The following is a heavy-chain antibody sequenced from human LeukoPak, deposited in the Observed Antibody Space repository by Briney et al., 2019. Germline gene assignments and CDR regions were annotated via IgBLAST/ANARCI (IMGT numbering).Heavy chain of an antibody. V-gene: IGHV1-46*01. Sequence: GASVKVSCKASGYTFTSYYMHWVRHAPGQGLEWMGIINPSGGSTSYAQKFQGRVTMTRDTSSSTVYMELSSLRSEDTAVYYCARVPGYGSGSYYEYYFDYWGQGTLVTVSS. D-gene: IGHD3-10*01. CDR3: ARVPGYGSGSYYEYYFDY. CDR2: INPSGGST. J-gene: IGHJ4*02. CDR1: GYTFTSYY.